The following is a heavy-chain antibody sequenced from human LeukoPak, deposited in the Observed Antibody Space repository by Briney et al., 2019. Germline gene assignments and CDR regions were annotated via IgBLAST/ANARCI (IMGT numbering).Heavy chain of an antibody. D-gene: IGHD5-18*01. CDR3: ARGVTPNSYYYGMDV. CDR2: IYHSGST. V-gene: IGHV4-30-2*01. Sequence: SETLSLTCSVSGGSVSGGSYYWSWIRQPPGKGLEWIGYIYHSGSTYYNPSLKSRVTISVDRSKNQFSLKLSSVTAADTAVYYCARGVTPNSYYYGMDVWGQGTTVTVSS. J-gene: IGHJ6*02. CDR1: GGSVSGGSYY.